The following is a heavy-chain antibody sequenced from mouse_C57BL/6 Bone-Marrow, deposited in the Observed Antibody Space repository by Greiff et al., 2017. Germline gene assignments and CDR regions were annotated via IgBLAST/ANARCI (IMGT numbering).Heavy chain of an antibody. CDR1: GYTFTGYW. CDR3: ASDGYGSGDVEDY. CDR2: IFPGSGST. D-gene: IGHD1-1*01. J-gene: IGHJ2*01. Sequence: VQLQQSGAELMKPGASVKLSCKATGYTFTGYWIEWVKQRPGQGLEWIGGIFPGSGSTNYNEKFKGKATFTADKSSNTAYMKLSSLTTEDSAIYCCASDGYGSGDVEDYWDQGTALTVTS. V-gene: IGHV1-9*01.